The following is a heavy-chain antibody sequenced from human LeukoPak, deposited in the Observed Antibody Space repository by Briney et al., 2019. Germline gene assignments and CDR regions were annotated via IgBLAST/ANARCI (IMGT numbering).Heavy chain of an antibody. Sequence: HPGGSLRLSCAASGFTISSNYMSWVRQAPGKGLEWVSVIYSGGSTYYADSVKGRFTISRDNSKNTLYLQMNSLRAEDTAVYYCARDLDGSSSLFFYWGQGTLVTVSS. CDR2: IYSGGST. D-gene: IGHD6-6*01. CDR1: GFTISSNY. J-gene: IGHJ4*02. V-gene: IGHV3-53*01. CDR3: ARDLDGSSSLFFY.